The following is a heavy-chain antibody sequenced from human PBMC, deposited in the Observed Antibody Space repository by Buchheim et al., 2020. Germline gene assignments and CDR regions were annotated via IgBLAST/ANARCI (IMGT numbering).Heavy chain of an antibody. J-gene: IGHJ6*02. V-gene: IGHV3-73*02. Sequence: EVQLVESGGGLVQPGGSLKLSCAASGFTFSGSAMHWVRQASGKGLEWVGRIRSKANSYATAYAASVKGRFTISRDDSKNKAYLQMNSLKTEDTAVYYCTTFFAVPAAHYYYYGMDVWGQGTT. CDR1: GFTFSGSA. D-gene: IGHD2-2*01. CDR3: TTFFAVPAAHYYYYGMDV. CDR2: IRSKANSYAT.